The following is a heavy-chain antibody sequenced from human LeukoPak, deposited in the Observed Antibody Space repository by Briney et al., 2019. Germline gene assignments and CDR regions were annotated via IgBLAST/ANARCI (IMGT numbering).Heavy chain of an antibody. CDR2: MNPNSGNT. D-gene: IGHD2-8*02. CDR1: GYTFTSYD. V-gene: IGHV1-8*03. J-gene: IGHJ3*02. Sequence: ASVKVSCKASGYTFTSYDINWVRQATGQGLEWMGWMNPNSGNTDYLQKFQGRITITRNTSISTAYMELSSLRSEDTAVYYCAKERSPWYWYAFDIWGQGTMVTVSS. CDR3: AKERSPWYWYAFDI.